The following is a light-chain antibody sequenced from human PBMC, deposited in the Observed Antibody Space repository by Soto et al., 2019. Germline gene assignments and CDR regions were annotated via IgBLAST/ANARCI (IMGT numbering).Light chain of an antibody. CDR2: KAS. CDR3: LQDINYPWT. V-gene: IGKV1-5*03. J-gene: IGKJ1*01. Sequence: DIHMTQSPSPLSGSVGDRVTITCRASQTISSWLAWYQQKPGKAPKLLIYKASTLKSGVPSRFSGSGSGTDFTLAISSLQPEDSATYYCLQDINYPWTFGQGTKVDIK. CDR1: QTISSW.